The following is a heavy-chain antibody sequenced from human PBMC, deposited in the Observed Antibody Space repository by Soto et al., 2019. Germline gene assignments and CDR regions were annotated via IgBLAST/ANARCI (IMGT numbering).Heavy chain of an antibody. V-gene: IGHV4-30-4*08. Sequence: QVQLQESGPGLVKPSLTLSLTCTVSGASISSADYYWSWVRQPPGTGLEWIGCIHSTGSTFFNPALKSRVSLSVDTSKNQCSLSLTSVTAADTAVYYCAAEALARYFDYWGQGALVTVSS. D-gene: IGHD5-12*01. CDR2: IHSTGST. J-gene: IGHJ4*02. CDR1: GASISSADYY. CDR3: AAEALARYFDY.